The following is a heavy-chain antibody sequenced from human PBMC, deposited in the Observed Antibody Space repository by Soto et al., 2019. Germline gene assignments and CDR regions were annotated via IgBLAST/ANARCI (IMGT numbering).Heavy chain of an antibody. Sequence: GGSLRLSCAASGFSFRSYAMSWVRQAPGKGLEWVSSISGSATDTHYADSVKGRFTISRDDPKNTLYLQMNSLRAEDTAIYFCAKRSSYGSGWYFDNWGQGTLVTVSS. CDR2: ISGSATDT. V-gene: IGHV3-23*01. J-gene: IGHJ4*02. D-gene: IGHD6-19*01. CDR3: AKRSSYGSGWYFDN. CDR1: GFSFRSYA.